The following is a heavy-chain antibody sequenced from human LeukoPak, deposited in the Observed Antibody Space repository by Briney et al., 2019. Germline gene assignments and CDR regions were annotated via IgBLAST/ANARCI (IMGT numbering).Heavy chain of an antibody. CDR1: GFTFSSYG. D-gene: IGHD3-10*01. V-gene: IGHV3-23*01. Sequence: GGSLRLSCAASGFTFSSYGMSWVRQAPGKGLEWVSAISGSGGSTYYADSVKGRFTISRDNSKNTLYLQMNSLRAEDTAVYYCAKDQNLGSGLEVWDYWGQGALVTVSS. CDR2: ISGSGGST. CDR3: AKDQNLGSGLEVWDY. J-gene: IGHJ4*02.